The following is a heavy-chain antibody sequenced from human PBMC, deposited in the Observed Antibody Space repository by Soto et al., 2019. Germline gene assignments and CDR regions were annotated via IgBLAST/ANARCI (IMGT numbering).Heavy chain of an antibody. CDR1: GDSVSSTSSA. Sequence: QVQLQQSGPGLVKPSQTLSRTCSSSGDSVSSTSSAWNWIRQSPSRGLEWLGRTYYRSKWYNDYSVSVKSRITITRDTSKNQCSLQLTSVTPEDTAVYYCARDPHYGNSILDIWCQGTMVTVS. CDR3: ARDPHYGNSILDI. V-gene: IGHV6-1*01. CDR2: TYYRSKWYN. J-gene: IGHJ3*02. D-gene: IGHD3-10*01.